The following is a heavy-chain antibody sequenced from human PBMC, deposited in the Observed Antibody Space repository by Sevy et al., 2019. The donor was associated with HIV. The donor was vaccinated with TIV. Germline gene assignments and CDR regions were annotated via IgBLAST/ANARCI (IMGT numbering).Heavy chain of an antibody. CDR1: GGSISSYY. J-gene: IGHJ3*02. D-gene: IGHD3-9*01. CDR2: IYTSGST. V-gene: IGHV4-4*07. CDR3: ARGVRYFDCSISEWAFDI. Sequence: SETLSLTCTVSGGSISSYYWSWIRQPAGKGLEWIGRIYTSGSTNYNPSLKSRVTMSVDTSKNQFSLKLSSVTAADTAVYYCARGVRYFDCSISEWAFDIWGQRTMVTASS.